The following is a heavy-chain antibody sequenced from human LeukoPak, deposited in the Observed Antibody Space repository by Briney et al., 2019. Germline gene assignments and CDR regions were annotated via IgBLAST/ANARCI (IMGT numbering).Heavy chain of an antibody. V-gene: IGHV4-4*07. D-gene: IGHD3-10*01. CDR2: IYTSGST. CDR1: GGSISSYY. CDR3: ARDYMVRGVFSYYYYYMDV. Sequence: SETLSLTRTVSGGSISSYYWSWIRQPAGKGLEWIGRIYTSGSTNYNPSLKSRVTMSVDTSKNQFSLKLSSVTAADTAVYYCARDYMVRGVFSYYYYYMDVWGKGTTVTISS. J-gene: IGHJ6*03.